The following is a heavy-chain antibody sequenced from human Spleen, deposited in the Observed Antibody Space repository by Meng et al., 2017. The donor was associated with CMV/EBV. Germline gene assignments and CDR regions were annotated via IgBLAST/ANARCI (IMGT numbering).Heavy chain of an antibody. D-gene: IGHD3-22*01. Sequence: LRLSCAASGFTFSSYSMNWVRQAPGKGLEWVSSISSSSYIYYADSVKGRFTISRDNAKNSLYLQMNSLRAEDTAVYYCAREDESSGSYWGQGTLVTAPQ. J-gene: IGHJ4*02. CDR1: GFTFSSYS. CDR3: AREDESSGSY. V-gene: IGHV3-21*01. CDR2: ISSSSYI.